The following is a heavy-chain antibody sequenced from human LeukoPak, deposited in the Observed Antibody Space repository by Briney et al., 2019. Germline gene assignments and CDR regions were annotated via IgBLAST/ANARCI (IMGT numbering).Heavy chain of an antibody. V-gene: IGHV4-34*01. CDR1: GESFSGHY. D-gene: IGHD3-10*01. CDR3: ARPRYGSGSLDS. CDR2: INHSGST. Sequence: SETLSLTCAVYGESFSGHYGTWIRQPPGRGLEWIGEINHSGSTTSNPSLNNRVTISVDTSKNQFSLKLTSVTAADTAVYYCARPRYGSGSLDSWGQGTLVTVSS. J-gene: IGHJ4*02.